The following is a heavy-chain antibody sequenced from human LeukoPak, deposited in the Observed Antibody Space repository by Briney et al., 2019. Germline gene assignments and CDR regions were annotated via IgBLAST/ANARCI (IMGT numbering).Heavy chain of an antibody. CDR3: ARSGGLWLLTYYFDY. CDR1: GGSFSGYY. V-gene: IGHV4-34*01. CDR2: INHSGST. Sequence: SETLSLTCAVYGGSFSGYYWSWIRQPPGKGLEWIGEINHSGSTNYNPSLKSRVTISVDTSKNQLSLKLSSVTAADTAVYFCARSGGLWLLTYYFDYWGQGTLVTVSS. J-gene: IGHJ4*02. D-gene: IGHD3-22*01.